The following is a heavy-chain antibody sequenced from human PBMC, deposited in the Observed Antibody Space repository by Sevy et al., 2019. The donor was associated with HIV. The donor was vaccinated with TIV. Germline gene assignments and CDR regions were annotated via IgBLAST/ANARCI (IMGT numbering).Heavy chain of an antibody. Sequence: GGSLRLSCAASGFTFSSYAMSWVRQAPGKGLEWVSDISGGGGSTYYADSVKGRFTISRDNSKNTLYLQMNSLGAEDTAVYYCAKDWRPAAILYYFDYWGQGTLVTVSS. CDR2: ISGGGGST. CDR1: GFTFSSYA. D-gene: IGHD2-2*01. CDR3: AKDWRPAAILYYFDY. J-gene: IGHJ4*02. V-gene: IGHV3-23*01.